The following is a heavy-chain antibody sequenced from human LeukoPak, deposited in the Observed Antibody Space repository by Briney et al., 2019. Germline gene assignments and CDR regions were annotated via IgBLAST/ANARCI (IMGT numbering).Heavy chain of an antibody. Sequence: ASVKVSCKASGYTFTSYYMHWVRQAPGQGLEWMGIINPSGGSTSYAQKFQGRVTITRDTSAGTAYMELSSLRSEDTAVYYCARGAVAGSFDYWGQGTLVTVSS. CDR3: ARGAVAGSFDY. V-gene: IGHV1-46*01. CDR1: GYTFTSYY. D-gene: IGHD6-19*01. J-gene: IGHJ4*02. CDR2: INPSGGST.